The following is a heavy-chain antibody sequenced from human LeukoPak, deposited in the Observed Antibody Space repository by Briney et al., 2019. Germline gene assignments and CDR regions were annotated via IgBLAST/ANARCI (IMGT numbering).Heavy chain of an antibody. Sequence: PSETLSLTCTVSGGSISSYYWSWIRQPPGKGLEWIGYIYYSGSTNYNPSLKSRVTISVDTSKNQFSLKLSSVTAADTAVYYCARAVGFARTFDYWGLGTLVTVSS. J-gene: IGHJ4*02. CDR2: IYYSGST. CDR3: ARAVGFARTFDY. V-gene: IGHV4-59*01. CDR1: GGSISSYY. D-gene: IGHD2-21*01.